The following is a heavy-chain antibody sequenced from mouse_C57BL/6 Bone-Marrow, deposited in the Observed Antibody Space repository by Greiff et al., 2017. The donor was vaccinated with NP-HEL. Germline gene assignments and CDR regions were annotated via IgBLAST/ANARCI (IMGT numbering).Heavy chain of an antibody. V-gene: IGHV5-17*01. J-gene: IGHJ2*01. CDR1: GFTFSDYG. CDR3: AIGAFITTVVAY. D-gene: IGHD1-1*01. CDR2: ISSGSSTI. Sequence: DVQLVESGGGLVKPGGSLKLSCAASGFTFSDYGMHWVRQAPEKGLEWVAYISSGSSTIYYADTVKGRFTISRDNAKNTLFLQMTSLRSEDTAMYYCAIGAFITTVVAYWGQDTTLTVSS.